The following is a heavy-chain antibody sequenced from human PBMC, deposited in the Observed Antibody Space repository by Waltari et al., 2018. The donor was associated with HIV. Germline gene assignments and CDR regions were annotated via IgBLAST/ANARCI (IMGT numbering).Heavy chain of an antibody. D-gene: IGHD4-17*01. CDR1: GFTFSSYG. J-gene: IGHJ4*02. Sequence: RSLRLSCAASGFTFSSYGMHWVRQAPGKGLEWVAVISYDGSNKFYTDSVKGRFTISRDNSKNTLYLQMNSLRAEDTAVYYCAKTGYGDYGRDDWGQGTLVTVSS. CDR3: AKTGYGDYGRDD. V-gene: IGHV3-30*18. CDR2: ISYDGSNK.